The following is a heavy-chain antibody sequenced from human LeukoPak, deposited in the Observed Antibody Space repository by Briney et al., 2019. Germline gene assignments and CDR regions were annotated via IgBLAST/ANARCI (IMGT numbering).Heavy chain of an antibody. Sequence: GGSLRLSCAASGFTFSSHWVSWVRQAPGKGLEWVANIKQDGSDKYYVDSVKGRFTISRDNAKNSLYLQMNSLRAEDTAVYYCARDYDWGQGTLVTVSS. V-gene: IGHV3-7*04. CDR1: GFTFSSHW. J-gene: IGHJ4*02. D-gene: IGHD3-16*01. CDR2: IKQDGSDK. CDR3: ARDYD.